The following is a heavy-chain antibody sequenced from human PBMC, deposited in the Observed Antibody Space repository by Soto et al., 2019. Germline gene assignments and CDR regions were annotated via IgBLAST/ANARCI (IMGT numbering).Heavy chain of an antibody. V-gene: IGHV3-11*05. D-gene: IGHD6-19*01. CDR2: ISPGSRYP. CDR1: GFTFGDSY. J-gene: IGHJ4*02. Sequence: GGSLRLSCAGSGFTFGDSYMSWIRQAPGKGLEWLSYISPGSRYPAYADSVKGRFTISRDNSKNTLYLQMNSLRAEDTAVYYCAKDKPAAGSQWLVPIWGRGTLVTVSS. CDR3: AKDKPAAGSQWLVPI.